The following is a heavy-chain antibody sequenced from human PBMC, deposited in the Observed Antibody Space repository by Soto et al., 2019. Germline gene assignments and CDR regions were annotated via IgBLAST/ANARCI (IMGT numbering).Heavy chain of an antibody. CDR2: IYNGEST. Sequence: QVQLQESGPGLVKPSETMSLTCTASGGSISSRYWNWIRQPPGKGLEWIGHIYNGESTNYNPPLKSRVTISVDTSKNQFSLKLGSVTAADTAVYYCAQTHGWPGFDYWGQGILVTVSS. CDR3: AQTHGWPGFDY. CDR1: GGSISSRY. V-gene: IGHV4-59*01. J-gene: IGHJ4*02. D-gene: IGHD6-19*01.